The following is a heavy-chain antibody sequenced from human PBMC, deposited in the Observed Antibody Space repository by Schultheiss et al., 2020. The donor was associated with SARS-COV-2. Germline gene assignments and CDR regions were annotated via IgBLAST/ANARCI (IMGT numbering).Heavy chain of an antibody. D-gene: IGHD3-10*01. CDR2: INPNSGNT. CDR3: ARGKSMVRGQGDY. J-gene: IGHJ4*02. Sequence: ASVKVSCKASGYTFTGYYMHWVRQAPGQGLEWMGWINPNSGNTGYAQKFQGRVTMTRNTSISTAYMELSSLRSEDTAVYYCARGKSMVRGQGDYWGQGTLVTVSS. V-gene: IGHV1-8*02. CDR1: GYTFTGYY.